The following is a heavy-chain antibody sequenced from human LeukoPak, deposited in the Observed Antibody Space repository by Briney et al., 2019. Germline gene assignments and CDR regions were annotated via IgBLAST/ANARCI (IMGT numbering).Heavy chain of an antibody. J-gene: IGHJ4*02. Sequence: SETLSLTCAVNGGTFSGYYWSWIRQPPGKGLEWIGEINHSGSTNYNPSLKSRVTISVDTSKNQFSLKLSSVTAADTAVYYCARVDYVWGSYRYGVDYWGQGTLVTVSP. CDR1: GGTFSGYY. D-gene: IGHD3-16*02. V-gene: IGHV4-34*01. CDR3: ARVDYVWGSYRYGVDY. CDR2: INHSGST.